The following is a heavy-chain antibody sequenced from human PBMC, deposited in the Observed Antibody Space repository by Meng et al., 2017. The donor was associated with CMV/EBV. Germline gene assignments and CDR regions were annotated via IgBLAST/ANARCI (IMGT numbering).Heavy chain of an antibody. D-gene: IGHD3-10*01. J-gene: IGHJ6*02. Sequence: ASVKVSCKASGYTFTGYYMHWVRQAPGQGLEWMGWINPNSGGTNYAQKFQGRVTMTSDTSISTAYMELSRLRSDDTAVYYCARAWGGETRIGDYYGMDVWGQGTTITVSS. CDR3: ARAWGGETRIGDYYGMDV. CDR1: GYTFTGYY. CDR2: INPNSGGT. V-gene: IGHV1-2*02.